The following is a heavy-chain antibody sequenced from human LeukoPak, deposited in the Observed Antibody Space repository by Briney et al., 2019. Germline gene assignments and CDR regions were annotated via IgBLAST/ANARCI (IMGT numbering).Heavy chain of an antibody. CDR3: ARGTPAAMVGSTNFQH. V-gene: IGHV1-2*02. J-gene: IGHJ1*01. D-gene: IGHD2-2*01. CDR1: GYTFTGYY. CDR2: INPNSGGT. Sequence: ASVKVSCKASGYTFTGYYMHWVRHAPGQGLEWMGWINPNSGGTNYAQKFQGRVTMTRDTSISTAYMELSRLRSDDTAVYYCARGTPAAMVGSTNFQHWGQGTLVTVSS.